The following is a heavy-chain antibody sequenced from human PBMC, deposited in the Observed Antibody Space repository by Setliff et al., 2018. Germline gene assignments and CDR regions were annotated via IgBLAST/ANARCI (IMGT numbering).Heavy chain of an antibody. Sequence: NPSETLSLTCTVSGGSISTFYWSWIRQSPEKGLEWIAYIHYSGSTNQNPSLKSRVTISLDTPKNQFSLKLSYMTAADTAVYYCARFLDPRDGYQNSPGFDFWGQGAPVTVSS. V-gene: IGHV4-59*01. J-gene: IGHJ4*02. CDR1: GGSISTFY. CDR3: ARFLDPRDGYQNSPGFDF. D-gene: IGHD2-21*01. CDR2: IHYSGST.